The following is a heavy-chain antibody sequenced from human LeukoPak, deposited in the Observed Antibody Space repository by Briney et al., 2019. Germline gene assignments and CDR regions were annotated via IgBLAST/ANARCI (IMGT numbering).Heavy chain of an antibody. J-gene: IGHJ4*02. D-gene: IGHD6-13*01. CDR2: IYTSGST. CDR3: AGGVAAAGT. CDR1: GGSISSDSYY. V-gene: IGHV4-61*02. Sequence: SQTLSLTCTVSGGSISSDSYYWSWIRQPAGKGLEWIGRIYTSGSTDYNPSLKSRVTISLDTSKKQFSLKLRSVTAADTAVFYCAGGVAAAGTWGQGTLVTVSS.